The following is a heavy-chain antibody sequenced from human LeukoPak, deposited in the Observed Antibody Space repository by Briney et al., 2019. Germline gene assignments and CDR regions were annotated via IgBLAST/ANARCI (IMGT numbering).Heavy chain of an antibody. CDR3: ARAYTAMVYWFDP. V-gene: IGHV1-46*01. Sequence: ASVKVSXKASGYTFTSYYMHWVRQAPGQGLEWMGIINPSGGDTSYAQKFQGRVTMSRDTSTSTVYMELSSLRSEDTAVYYCARAYTAMVYWFDPWGQGTLVTVSS. D-gene: IGHD5-18*01. CDR2: INPSGGDT. J-gene: IGHJ5*02. CDR1: GYTFTSYY.